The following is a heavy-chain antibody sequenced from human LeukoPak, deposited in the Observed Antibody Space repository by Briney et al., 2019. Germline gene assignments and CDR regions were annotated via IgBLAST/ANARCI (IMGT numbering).Heavy chain of an antibody. CDR3: AREGGYCNSGYCYISLDY. CDR1: GGSISSYY. J-gene: IGHJ4*02. D-gene: IGHD2-2*02. CDR2: IYYSGST. V-gene: IGHV4-39*07. Sequence: PSETLSLTCTVSGGSISSYYWSWIRQPPGKGLEWIGSIYYSGSTYYNPSLKSRVTISVDTSKNQFSLKLSSVIAADTAVYYCAREGGYCNSGYCYISLDYWGQGALLTASS.